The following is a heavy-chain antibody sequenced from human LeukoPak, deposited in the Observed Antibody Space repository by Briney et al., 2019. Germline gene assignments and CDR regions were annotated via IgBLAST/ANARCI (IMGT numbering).Heavy chain of an antibody. Sequence: SVKVSCKASGGTFSNYAFSWVRQAPGQGLEWMGGIIPIFGTANYAQKFQGRVTITTDESTSTAYMELSSLRSEDTAVYYCAKADLSGDTVLVYHYYYYMDVWGKGTTVTVSS. J-gene: IGHJ6*03. V-gene: IGHV1-69*05. CDR1: GGTFSNYA. CDR3: AKADLSGDTVLVYHYYYYMDV. CDR2: IIPIFGTA. D-gene: IGHD5-18*01.